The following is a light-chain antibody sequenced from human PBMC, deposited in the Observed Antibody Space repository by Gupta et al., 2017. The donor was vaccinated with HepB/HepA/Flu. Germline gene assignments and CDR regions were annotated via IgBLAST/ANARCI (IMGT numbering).Light chain of an antibody. CDR2: DVT. Sequence: SALTQRPSASGSPAQSVTMSCTGTSSDVGGYNYVSWYQLHPVKAPKLMIYDVTNRPSGVPDRFAGSKSGNTASLTVSGLQAEDEADYYGSSYAGSNNFVFGTGTKVTVL. CDR3: SSYAGSNNFV. CDR1: SSDVGGYNY. V-gene: IGLV2-8*01. J-gene: IGLJ1*01.